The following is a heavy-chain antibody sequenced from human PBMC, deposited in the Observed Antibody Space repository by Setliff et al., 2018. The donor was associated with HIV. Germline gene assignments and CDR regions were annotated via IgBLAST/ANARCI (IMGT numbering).Heavy chain of an antibody. D-gene: IGHD4-4*01. CDR3: ARDDEMGTVTEHYYYGMGV. V-gene: IGHV1-2*06. Sequence: ASVKVSCKTSGYTFTGYYIHWVRQVPGQGLEWMGRINPNTGGTDYAQKFQGRVTMTGDTSISTAYMELSRLRSDDTAVYYCARDDEMGTVTEHYYYGMGVWGQGTTVTVSS. J-gene: IGHJ6*02. CDR1: GYTFTGYY. CDR2: INPNTGGT.